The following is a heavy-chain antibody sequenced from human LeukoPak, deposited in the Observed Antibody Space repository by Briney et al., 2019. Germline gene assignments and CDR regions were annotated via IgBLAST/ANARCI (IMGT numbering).Heavy chain of an antibody. CDR2: IFYSGRT. J-gene: IGHJ5*02. D-gene: IGHD3-10*01. CDR3: ARDGWFGGNWFVP. Sequence: PSETLSLTCTVSGGSISNYYWNWLRQPPGKGLEWIGYIFYSGRTNYNPSLKSRVTLSVDTSKNWFSLRLTSVTAADTAVYYCARDGWFGGNWFVPWGQGTLVTVSS. V-gene: IGHV4-59*01. CDR1: GGSISNYY.